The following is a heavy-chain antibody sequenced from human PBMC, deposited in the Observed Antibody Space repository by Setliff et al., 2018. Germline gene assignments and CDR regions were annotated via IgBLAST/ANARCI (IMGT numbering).Heavy chain of an antibody. CDR2: IDQSGIT. CDR1: GGSFSGYY. D-gene: IGHD3-22*01. V-gene: IGHV4-34*01. CDR3: ARGRRITTIVVPPGVFDI. Sequence: PSETLSLTCAVYGGSFSGYYWSWIRQPPGKGPEWIGEIDQSGITNYNPSLKSRVTISIDTSKNQFSLRLSSVTATDTAEYYRARGRRITTIVVPPGVFDIWGQGTMVTVSS. J-gene: IGHJ3*02.